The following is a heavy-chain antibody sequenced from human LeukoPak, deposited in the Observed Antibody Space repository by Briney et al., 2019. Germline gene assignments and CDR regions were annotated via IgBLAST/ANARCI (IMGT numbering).Heavy chain of an antibody. CDR1: GYSFATRW. CDR3: ARYLDAFDI. Sequence: GESLKISCRGSGYSFATRWIGWVRQLPGKGLEWMGIIYPGDSDIRYSPSFQGQVTISADKSISTAYLQWSSLKASDTAMYYCARYLDAFDIWGQGTMVTVSS. J-gene: IGHJ3*02. V-gene: IGHV5-51*01. CDR2: IYPGDSDI. D-gene: IGHD3-9*01.